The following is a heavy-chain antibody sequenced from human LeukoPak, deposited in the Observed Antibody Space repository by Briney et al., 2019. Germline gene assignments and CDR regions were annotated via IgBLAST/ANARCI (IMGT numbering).Heavy chain of an antibody. CDR3: ARDPGYCSGGSCYSTDY. V-gene: IGHV3-66*01. J-gene: IGHJ4*02. Sequence: PGGSLRLSCAASGFTVSSNYMSWVRQAPGKGLGWVSVIYSGGSTYYADSVKGRFTISRDNAKNSLYLQMNSLRAEDTAVYYCARDPGYCSGGSCYSTDYWGQGTLVTVSS. D-gene: IGHD2-15*01. CDR1: GFTVSSNY. CDR2: IYSGGST.